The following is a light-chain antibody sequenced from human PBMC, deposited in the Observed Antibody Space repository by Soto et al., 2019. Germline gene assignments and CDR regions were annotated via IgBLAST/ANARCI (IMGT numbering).Light chain of an antibody. CDR1: SNDIGTYNF. CDR3: SSYTRTSTLFV. CDR2: EVS. V-gene: IGLV2-14*01. J-gene: IGLJ1*01. Sequence: QSALTQPASVSGSPGQSITISCTGTSNDIGTYNFVSWYQRHPGEAPKLVIYEVSNRPSGVSDRFSGSKSGNTASLTISGLQAEDEADCYCSSYTRTSTLFVFGTGTKLTVL.